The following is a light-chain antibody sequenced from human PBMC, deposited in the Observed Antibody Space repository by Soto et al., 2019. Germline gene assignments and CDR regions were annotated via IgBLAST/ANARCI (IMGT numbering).Light chain of an antibody. V-gene: IGKV3-15*01. CDR2: AAS. Sequence: EIVMTQSPATLSVSPGERATFSCRASQSVSRNLVWYQQKPGQAPRLLIYAASTRAAGIPARFSGSGSGTDFTLTISSLQPEDFAVYFCHQDFNLPWTFGQGTKVDIK. CDR3: HQDFNLPWT. CDR1: QSVSRN. J-gene: IGKJ1*01.